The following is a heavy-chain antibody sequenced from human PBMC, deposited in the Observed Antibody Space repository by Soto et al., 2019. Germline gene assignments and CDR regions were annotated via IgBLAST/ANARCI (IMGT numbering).Heavy chain of an antibody. CDR1: GFTFSSSA. CDR3: AKDRTTSGTTVRFDP. Sequence: PGGSLRLSCAASGFTFSSSAMSWVRQAPGKGLEWVSTISGGGTNTYYADSVKGRFTISRDNSKNTLYLQMNSLTAEDTGVYYCAKDRTTSGTTVRFDPWGQGTLVTVSS. CDR2: ISGGGTNT. D-gene: IGHD1-1*01. J-gene: IGHJ5*02. V-gene: IGHV3-23*01.